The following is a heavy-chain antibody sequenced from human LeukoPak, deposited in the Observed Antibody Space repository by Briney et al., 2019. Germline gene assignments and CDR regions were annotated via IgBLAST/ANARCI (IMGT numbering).Heavy chain of an antibody. CDR1: GGTFSSYA. J-gene: IGHJ3*02. CDR2: IIPILGIA. CDR3: ATSGGDLFLESAFDI. Sequence: ASVKVSCKASGGTFSSYAISWVRQAPGQGLEWMGRIIPILGIANYAQKFQGRVTITADKSTSTAYMELSSLRSEDTAVYYCATSGGDLFLESAFDIWGQGTMVTVSS. V-gene: IGHV1-69*04. D-gene: IGHD2-21*02.